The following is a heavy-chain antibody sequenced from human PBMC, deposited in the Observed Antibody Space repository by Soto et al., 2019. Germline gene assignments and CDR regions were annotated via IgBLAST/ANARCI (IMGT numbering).Heavy chain of an antibody. D-gene: IGHD2-15*01. V-gene: IGHV2-26*01. CDR1: GFSLTEADVG. CDR3: AGIRGYCSGGDCYFYYYAMDV. J-gene: IGHJ6*02. Sequence: VTLTESGPALVKPTETLTLTCTVSGFSLTEADVGVSWVRQPPGKALEWLAHILSNDEEDYSSSLTSRLTIPKDPSKSQVVLTRANREPVDTATNYCAGIRGYCSGGDCYFYYYAMDVWGQGTTVTVSS. CDR2: ILSNDEE.